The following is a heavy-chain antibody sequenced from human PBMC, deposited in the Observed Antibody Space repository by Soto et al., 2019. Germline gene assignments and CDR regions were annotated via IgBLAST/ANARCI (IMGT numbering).Heavy chain of an antibody. D-gene: IGHD3-16*01. CDR1: VFTVDDNA. CDR3: AISQDRGGRTTFIY. J-gene: IGHJ4*02. Sequence: ALRLSSAVSVFTVDDNAMHWVRQAPEKGLEWVSGINWKSDIGYADSVKGRFTISRDNAEDSLYLQMNSLRAEDTALYYCAISQDRGGRTTFIYWGQGTQVTVSS. V-gene: IGHV3-9*01. CDR2: INWKSDI.